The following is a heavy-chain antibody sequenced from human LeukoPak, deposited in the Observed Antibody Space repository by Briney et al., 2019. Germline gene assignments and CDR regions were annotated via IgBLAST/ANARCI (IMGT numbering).Heavy chain of an antibody. J-gene: IGHJ4*02. D-gene: IGHD3-10*01. V-gene: IGHV6-1*01. CDR1: GDRVSSNTAA. Sequence: SQTLSLTCDISGDRVSSNTAAWNWIRQSPSRGLEWLGRPYYRSKWYNDYAVSVKSRITINPDTSKNQFSLQLNSVTPEDTAVYYCARDRGMVRGVGFDYWGQGTLVTVSS. CDR2: PYYRSKWYN. CDR3: ARDRGMVRGVGFDY.